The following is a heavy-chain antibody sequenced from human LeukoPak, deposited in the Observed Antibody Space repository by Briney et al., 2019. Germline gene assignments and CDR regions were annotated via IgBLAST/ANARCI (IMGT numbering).Heavy chain of an antibody. D-gene: IGHD3-22*01. CDR3: ARDRYDSSGYYPPLF. V-gene: IGHV1-69*01. Sequence: VASVKVSCKASGGTFSSYAISWVRQAPGQGLEWMGGIIPIFGTANYAQKFQGRVTITADESTSTAYMELSSLRSEDTAVYYCARDRYDSSGYYPPLFWGQGTLVTVSS. CDR1: GGTFSSYA. J-gene: IGHJ4*02. CDR2: IIPIFGTA.